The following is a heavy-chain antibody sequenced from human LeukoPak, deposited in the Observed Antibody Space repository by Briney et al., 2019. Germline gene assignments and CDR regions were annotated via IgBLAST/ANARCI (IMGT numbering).Heavy chain of an antibody. Sequence: ASETLSLTCTVSGGSFSSSNYNWGWIRQPPGKGLEWIGTIYYTGSTYYNPSLKSRVTISVDTSKKHFSLKLSSVTAADTAVYYCARVALRRAFDIWGQGTMVTVSS. CDR1: GGSFSSSNYN. V-gene: IGHV4-39*02. CDR3: ARVALRRAFDI. D-gene: IGHD4-17*01. CDR2: IYYTGST. J-gene: IGHJ3*02.